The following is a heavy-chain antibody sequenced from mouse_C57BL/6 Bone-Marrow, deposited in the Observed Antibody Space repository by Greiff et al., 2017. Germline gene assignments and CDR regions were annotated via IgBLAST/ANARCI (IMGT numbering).Heavy chain of an antibody. J-gene: IGHJ1*03. CDR1: GYTFTSYW. Sequence: QVQLQQPGAELVKPGASVKLSCKASGYTFTSYWMQWVKQRPGQGLEWIGEIDPSDSYTNYNQKFKGKATLTVDTSASTAYMQLSRPTSEDPAGYYGAREGRNCVGYFDVGGTGTTVTVSA. D-gene: IGHD3-3*01. CDR3: AREGRNCVGYFDV. V-gene: IGHV1-50*01. CDR2: IDPSDSYT.